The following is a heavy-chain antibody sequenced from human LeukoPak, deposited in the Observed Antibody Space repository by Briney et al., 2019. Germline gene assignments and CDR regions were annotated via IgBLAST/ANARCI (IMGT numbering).Heavy chain of an antibody. Sequence: ASVKVSYKASGYSFTGYYMHWVRQAPGQGLEWMGCINPNSGGTDYAQKFQGRVTMTRDTSISTAYMELSRLTSDDTAVYYCAGLSGYDPYYFDYWGQGTLVAVSS. CDR3: AGLSGYDPYYFDY. CDR1: GYSFTGYY. D-gene: IGHD5-12*01. CDR2: INPNSGGT. J-gene: IGHJ4*02. V-gene: IGHV1-2*02.